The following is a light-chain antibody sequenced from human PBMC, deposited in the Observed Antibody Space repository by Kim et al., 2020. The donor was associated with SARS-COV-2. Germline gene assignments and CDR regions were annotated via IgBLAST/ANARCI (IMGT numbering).Light chain of an antibody. CDR2: EDN. Sequence: KTVTISCTRSSGSIASNYVQWYQQRPGSAPTTVMHEDNQRPSGVPDRFSGSIDSSSNSASLTISGLKTEDEADYYCQSYDANNQGVFGGGTQLTVL. CDR1: SGSIASNY. J-gene: IGLJ3*02. CDR3: QSYDANNQGV. V-gene: IGLV6-57*03.